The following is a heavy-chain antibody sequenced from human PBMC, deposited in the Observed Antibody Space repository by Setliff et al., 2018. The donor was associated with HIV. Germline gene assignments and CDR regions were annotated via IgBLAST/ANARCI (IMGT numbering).Heavy chain of an antibody. Sequence: GGSLSLSCAASGFTVSSYSMNWVRQAPGKGLEWVSSISSSSSYIYYADSVKGRFTISRDNAKNSLYLQMNSLRADDTAVYYCARDQGNTIFGVVSRGWFDPWGQGTLVTVSS. J-gene: IGHJ5*02. D-gene: IGHD3-3*01. CDR3: ARDQGNTIFGVVSRGWFDP. V-gene: IGHV3-21*01. CDR1: GFTVSSYS. CDR2: ISSSSSYI.